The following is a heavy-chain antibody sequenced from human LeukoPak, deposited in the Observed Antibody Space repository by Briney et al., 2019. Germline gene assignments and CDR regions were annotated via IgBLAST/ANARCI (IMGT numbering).Heavy chain of an antibody. CDR1: GFTFRYYG. CDR3: ARALYSGGWYGGDY. D-gene: IGHD6-19*01. J-gene: IGHJ4*02. V-gene: IGHV3-33*01. Sequence: GTSLRLSCAASGFTFRYYGMHWVRQAPGKGLEWGAVIWNDGNKKYYTDSVKGRFTISRDNSKNTLYLQMNSLRAEDTAIYYCARALYSGGWYGGDYWGQGTLVTVSS. CDR2: IWNDGNKK.